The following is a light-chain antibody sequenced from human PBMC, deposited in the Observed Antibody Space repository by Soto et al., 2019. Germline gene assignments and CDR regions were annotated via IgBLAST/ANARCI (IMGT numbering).Light chain of an antibody. V-gene: IGLV2-14*01. CDR2: EVS. Sequence: QSALTQPASVSGSPGQSITISCTGTSSDIGRYNFVSWYQQHPGKAPKVMIYEVSNRPSGVSTRFSGSKSGNTASLTISGLQAEDEADYYCSSYTRGSTLVLFGGGTKVTVL. CDR3: SSYTRGSTLVL. CDR1: SSDIGRYNF. J-gene: IGLJ3*02.